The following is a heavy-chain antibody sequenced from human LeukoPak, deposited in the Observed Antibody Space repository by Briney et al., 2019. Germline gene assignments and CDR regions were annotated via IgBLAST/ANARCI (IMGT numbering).Heavy chain of an antibody. CDR2: IYYSGST. Sequence: SETLSLTCTVSGGSISSSSYYWGWIRQPPGKGLEWIGSIYYSGSTYYNPSLKSRVIISVDTSKNQFSLKLSSVTAADTAVYYCARPTRSGYSSGWYGVTNDAFDIWGQGTMVTVSS. CDR1: GGSISSSSYY. V-gene: IGHV4-39*01. D-gene: IGHD6-19*01. J-gene: IGHJ3*02. CDR3: ARPTRSGYSSGWYGVTNDAFDI.